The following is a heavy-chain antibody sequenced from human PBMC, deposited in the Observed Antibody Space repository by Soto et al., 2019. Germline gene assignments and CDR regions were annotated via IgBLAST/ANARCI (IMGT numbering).Heavy chain of an antibody. J-gene: IGHJ4*02. V-gene: IGHV4-59*01. Sequence: PSETLSLTCTVSGGSISSYYWSWIRQPPGKGLEWIGYIYYSGSANYNPSLKSRVTISVDTSKNQFSLKLSSVTAADTAVYYCAGGSYYDSSGSKKSSDYWGQGPLVTVSS. D-gene: IGHD3-22*01. CDR1: GGSISSYY. CDR2: IYYSGSA. CDR3: AGGSYYDSSGSKKSSDY.